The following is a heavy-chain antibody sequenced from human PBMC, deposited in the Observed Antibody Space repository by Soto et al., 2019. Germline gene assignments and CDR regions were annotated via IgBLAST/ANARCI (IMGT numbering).Heavy chain of an antibody. V-gene: IGHV3-33*01. Sequence: GGSLRLSCAASGFTFSSYGMHWVRQAPGKGLEWVAVIWYDGSNKYYADSVKGRFTISRDNSKNTLYLQMNSLRAEDTAVYYCARGGVPGYSSGWGLRDYYGMDVWGQGTTVTVSS. CDR1: GFTFSSYG. J-gene: IGHJ6*02. CDR3: ARGGVPGYSSGWGLRDYYGMDV. D-gene: IGHD6-19*01. CDR2: IWYDGSNK.